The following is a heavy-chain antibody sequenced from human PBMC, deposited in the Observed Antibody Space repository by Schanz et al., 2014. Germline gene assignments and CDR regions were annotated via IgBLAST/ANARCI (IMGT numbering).Heavy chain of an antibody. Sequence: QVQLQESGPGLVKASETLSLTCTVFGYSITSGYYWAWIRQPPGKGLEWIGNIYHSGSTNNNPSLKSRVSMAGDTPKKKFSLRLSSVAAADTAVYYCARSPLGYSASGIDPFDIWGQGTMVTVSS. CDR2: IYHSGST. CDR3: ARSPLGYSASGIDPFDI. J-gene: IGHJ3*02. V-gene: IGHV4-38-2*02. D-gene: IGHD4-4*01. CDR1: GYSITSGYY.